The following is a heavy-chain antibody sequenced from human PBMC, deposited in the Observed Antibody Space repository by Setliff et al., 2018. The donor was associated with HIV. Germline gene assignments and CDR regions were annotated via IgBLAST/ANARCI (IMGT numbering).Heavy chain of an antibody. CDR2: IYWDADK. CDR3: AHNHLAVAGSHYFDY. Sequence: SGPTLVNPAQTLTLTCTFSGFSLSTNGVGVGWIRQPPGKALEWLALIYWDADKRYSPSLKNRLTITKDTSKNQVLLTMTNMDPLDTATYYCAHNHLAVAGSHYFDYWGQGTLVTVSS. V-gene: IGHV2-5*02. D-gene: IGHD6-19*01. CDR1: GFSLSTNGVG. J-gene: IGHJ4*02.